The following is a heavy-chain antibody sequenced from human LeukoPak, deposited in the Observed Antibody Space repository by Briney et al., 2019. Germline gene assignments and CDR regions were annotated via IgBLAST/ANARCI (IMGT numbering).Heavy chain of an antibody. CDR2: INPNSGDT. D-gene: IGHD1-7*01. CDR1: GYTFTAYY. CDR3: ARDYIDPGNYTPLGY. V-gene: IGHV1-2*02. J-gene: IGHJ4*02. Sequence: ASVKVSCKASGYTFTAYYVHWVRQAPGQGLEWMGWINPNSGDTSSAQKFQGRVTMTRGTSISTVYMELSRLRSDDTAVYYCARDYIDPGNYTPLGYWGQGTLVTVSS.